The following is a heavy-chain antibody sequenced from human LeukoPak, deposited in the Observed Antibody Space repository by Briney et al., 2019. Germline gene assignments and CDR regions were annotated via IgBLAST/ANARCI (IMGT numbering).Heavy chain of an antibody. J-gene: IGHJ4*02. CDR3: ASAAGWEFGY. V-gene: IGHV3-7*01. Sequence: GGSLRLSCVASVSSGLTRWMNWVRQAPGEGLEWVAIIKEDGSDKYYVDSVKGRFTISRDNAKNSVYLQMNSLRVEDTAVYYCASAAGWEFGYWGQGTLVTVSS. D-gene: IGHD1-26*01. CDR2: IKEDGSDK. CDR1: VSSGLTRW.